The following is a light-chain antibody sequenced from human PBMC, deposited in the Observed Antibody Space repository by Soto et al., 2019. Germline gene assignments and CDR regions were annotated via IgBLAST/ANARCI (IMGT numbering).Light chain of an antibody. Sequence: DIVRTQSPGTLYLSPGERAILSCRASQSVSSTSLAWYQQRPGQAPRLLIYHVSSRANGIPDRFSGSGSGTDVTLTISSLEPEDFAVYYCQQYGTSSLTFGGGTRVEI. CDR2: HVS. CDR1: QSVSSTS. J-gene: IGKJ4*01. CDR3: QQYGTSSLT. V-gene: IGKV3-20*01.